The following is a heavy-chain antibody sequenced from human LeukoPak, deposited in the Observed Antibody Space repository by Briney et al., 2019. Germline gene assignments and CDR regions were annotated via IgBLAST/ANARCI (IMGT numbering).Heavy chain of an antibody. CDR2: INWNGGST. Sequence: GGSLRLSCAASGFTFDDYGMSWVRQAPGKGLEWVSGINWNGGSTGYADSVKGRFTISRDNAKNSLYLQMNSLRAEDMAFYYCAKDYYYDSSGYTYFDYWGQGALVTVSS. V-gene: IGHV3-20*04. CDR1: GFTFDDYG. J-gene: IGHJ4*02. CDR3: AKDYYYDSSGYTYFDY. D-gene: IGHD3-22*01.